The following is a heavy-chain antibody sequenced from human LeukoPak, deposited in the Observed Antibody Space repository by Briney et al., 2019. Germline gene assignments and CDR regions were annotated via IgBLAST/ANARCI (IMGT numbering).Heavy chain of an antibody. J-gene: IGHJ4*02. D-gene: IGHD3-16*02. CDR2: INPNSGGT. Sequence: VASVKVSCKASGYTFTGYYMHWVRQVPGQGLEWMGWINPNSGGTNYAQKFQGRVTMTRDTSISTAYMELSRLRSDDTAVYYCARAPANYDYVWGSYREYYFDYWGQGTLVTVSS. V-gene: IGHV1-2*02. CDR1: GYTFTGYY. CDR3: ARAPANYDYVWGSYREYYFDY.